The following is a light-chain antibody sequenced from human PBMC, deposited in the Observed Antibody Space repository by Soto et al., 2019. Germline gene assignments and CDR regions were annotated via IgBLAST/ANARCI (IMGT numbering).Light chain of an antibody. J-gene: IGKJ3*01. CDR1: QSVSSSY. V-gene: IGKV3-20*01. Sequence: EIVLTQSPGTLSLSPGERATLSCRASQSVSSSYLAWYQQKPGQAPRLLIYGASSRATGIPDRFGGSGSGIDFTLTISRLEPEDFAVYYCQQYGSAPRVTFGPGTKVDIK. CDR2: GAS. CDR3: QQYGSAPRVT.